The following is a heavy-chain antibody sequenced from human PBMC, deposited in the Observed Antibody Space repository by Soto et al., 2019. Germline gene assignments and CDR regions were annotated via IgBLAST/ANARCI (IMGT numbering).Heavy chain of an antibody. V-gene: IGHV4-59*08. J-gene: IGHJ4*02. D-gene: IGHD2-15*01. CDR3: VVFYCSGGSCYLDY. CDR1: GGSISSYY. CDR2: IYYSGST. Sequence: SETLSLTCTVSGGSISSYYWSWIRQPPGKGLEWIGYIYYSGSTNYNPSLKSRVTISVDTSKNQFSLKLSSVTAADTAVYYCVVFYCSGGSCYLDYWGQGTLVTVSS.